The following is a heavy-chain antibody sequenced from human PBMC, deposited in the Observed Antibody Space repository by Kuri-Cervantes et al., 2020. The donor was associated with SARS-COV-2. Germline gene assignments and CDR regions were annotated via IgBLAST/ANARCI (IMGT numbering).Heavy chain of an antibody. J-gene: IGHJ4*02. CDR3: ARDGFGYDYVWGSYRYDY. D-gene: IGHD3-16*02. Sequence: LRLSCTVSGGSISSGSYYWSWIRQPAGKGLEWIGYIYTSGSTNYNPSLKSRVTISVDTSKNQFSLKLSSVTAADTAVYYCARDGFGYDYVWGSYRYDYWGQGTLVTVSS. CDR1: GGSISSGSYY. V-gene: IGHV4-61*09. CDR2: IYTSGST.